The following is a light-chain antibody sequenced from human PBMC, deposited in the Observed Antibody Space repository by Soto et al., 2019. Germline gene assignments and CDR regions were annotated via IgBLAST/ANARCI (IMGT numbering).Light chain of an antibody. CDR1: QSISDW. V-gene: IGKV1-5*01. CDR2: DAS. J-gene: IGKJ1*01. Sequence: DIQMTQSPSTLSASVGDRVTITCRASQSISDWLAWYQQKPGRAPKLLIYDASILESGVPSRFGGSGSGTDFAHTISSLQPDDSETYYCQQYNSPSKTFGPGTKVDIK. CDR3: QQYNSPSKT.